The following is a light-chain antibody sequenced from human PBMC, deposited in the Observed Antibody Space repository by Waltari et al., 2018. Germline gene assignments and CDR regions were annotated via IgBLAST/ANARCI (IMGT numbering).Light chain of an antibody. CDR2: DAS. Sequence: DIQMTQSPSSLSASVGDRVTITCQASQDISKNLPWFQQKPGKAPNLLIYDASNLHTGVPSRFSGSKSGTNFTFTISSLQPEDIATYYCQQYDNHPLTFGGGTKVEIK. CDR3: QQYDNHPLT. V-gene: IGKV1-33*01. CDR1: QDISKN. J-gene: IGKJ4*02.